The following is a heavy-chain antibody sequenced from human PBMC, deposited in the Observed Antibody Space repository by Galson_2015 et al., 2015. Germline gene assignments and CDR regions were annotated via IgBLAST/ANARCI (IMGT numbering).Heavy chain of an antibody. Sequence: SLRLSCAASGFIFSNYGMHWVRQAPGKALEWVSVIWFDGSNKYYADSVKGRFTISRDNSKNTLYLQMNSLRAEDTAVYYCARATSTVTPNYWGQGTLVTVSS. J-gene: IGHJ4*02. CDR1: GFIFSNYG. V-gene: IGHV3-33*01. CDR2: IWFDGSNK. D-gene: IGHD4-17*01. CDR3: ARATSTVTPNY.